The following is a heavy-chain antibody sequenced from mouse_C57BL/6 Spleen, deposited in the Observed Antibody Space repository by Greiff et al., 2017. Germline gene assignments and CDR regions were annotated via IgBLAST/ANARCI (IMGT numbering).Heavy chain of an antibody. V-gene: IGHV1-64*01. CDR2: IHPNSGST. CDR1: GYTFTSYW. Sequence: VQLQQSGAELVKPGASVKLSCKASGYTFTSYWMHWVKQRPGQGLEWIGMIHPNSGSTNYNEKFKSEATLTVDKSSSTAYMQLSSLTSEDSAVYYCALYYGYGWFAYWGQGTLVTVSA. CDR3: ALYYGYGWFAY. D-gene: IGHD2-2*01. J-gene: IGHJ3*01.